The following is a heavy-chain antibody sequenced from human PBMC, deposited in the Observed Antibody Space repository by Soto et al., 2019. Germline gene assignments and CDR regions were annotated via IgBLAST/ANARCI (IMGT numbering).Heavy chain of an antibody. D-gene: IGHD4-4*01. J-gene: IGHJ5*02. CDR1: GGTFSSYA. CDR3: ARDDYSTYNWFDP. Sequence: GASVKVSCKASGGTFSSYAISWVRQAPGQGLEWMGGIIPIFGTANYAQKFQGRVTITADKSTSTAYMELSSLRSEDTAVYYCARDDYSTYNWFDPWGQGTLVTVSS. V-gene: IGHV1-69*06. CDR2: IIPIFGTA.